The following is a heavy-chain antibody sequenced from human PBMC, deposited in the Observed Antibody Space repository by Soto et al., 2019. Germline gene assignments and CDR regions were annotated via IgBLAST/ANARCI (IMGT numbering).Heavy chain of an antibody. D-gene: IGHD3-22*01. CDR3: ARVRGYYYDSFAY. J-gene: IGHJ4*02. CDR2: INWNGGRL. V-gene: IGHV3-20*04. Sequence: EVQLVESGGGVVRPGGSLRLSCAASGFTFDDYGMSWVRQPPGKGLEWVSGINWNGGRLGHADSVKGRFTISRDNAKNSLYLQMTSLRAEDTALYYCARVRGYYYDSFAYWGQGTLVTVSS. CDR1: GFTFDDYG.